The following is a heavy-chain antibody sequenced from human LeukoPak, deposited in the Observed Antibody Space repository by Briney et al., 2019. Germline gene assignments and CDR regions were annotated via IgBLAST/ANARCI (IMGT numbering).Heavy chain of an antibody. CDR2: IWHDASHT. Sequence: GGSLRLSCAASGFSFSTYAMHSVRQAPGKGLEWVALIWHDASHTFYTDSVKGRFTITRDNSKNTVYLQMNSLGGEDTAVYYCAGEIFGSGSYPDYWGQGTLVTVSS. V-gene: IGHV3-33*01. CDR3: AGEIFGSGSYPDY. J-gene: IGHJ4*02. CDR1: GFSFSTYA. D-gene: IGHD3-10*01.